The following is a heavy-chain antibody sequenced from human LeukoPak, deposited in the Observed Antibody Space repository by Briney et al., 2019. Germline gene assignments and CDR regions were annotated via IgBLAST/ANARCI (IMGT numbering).Heavy chain of an antibody. D-gene: IGHD6-19*01. CDR2: ISYSGST. Sequence: SETLSLTCIVSGGSISSNSYSWGWVRQPPGKGLEWIASISYSGSTYDNPSLKSRVTISLDTSKKQFSLKLSSVTAADTAIYYCARPGGSAWSYFDYWGQGTLVTVSS. CDR3: ARPGGSAWSYFDY. J-gene: IGHJ4*02. V-gene: IGHV4-39*01. CDR1: GGSISSNSYS.